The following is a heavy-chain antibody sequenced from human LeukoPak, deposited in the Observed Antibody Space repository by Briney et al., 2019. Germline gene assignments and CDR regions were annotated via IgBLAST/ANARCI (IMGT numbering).Heavy chain of an antibody. D-gene: IGHD4-11*01. CDR3: ARSNYPQEIDY. CDR2: IYYSGST. J-gene: IGHJ4*02. CDR1: GGSISSGGYC. Sequence: SETLSLTCTVSGGSISSGGYCWSWIRQHPGKGLEWIGYIYYSGSTYYNPSLKSRVTISVDTSKNQFSLKLSSVTAADTAVYYCARSNYPQEIDYWGQGTLVTVSS. V-gene: IGHV4-31*03.